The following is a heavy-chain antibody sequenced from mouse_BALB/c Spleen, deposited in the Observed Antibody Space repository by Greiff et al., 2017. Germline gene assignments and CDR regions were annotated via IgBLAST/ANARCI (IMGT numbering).Heavy chain of an antibody. CDR1: GFTFSSFG. CDR2: ISSGSSTI. Sequence: VQLQQSGGGLVQPGGSRKLSCAASGFTFSSFGMHWVRQAPEKGLEWVAYISSGSSTIYYADTVKGRFTISRDNPKNTLFLQMTSLRSEDTAMYYCARPGTTGFFDYWGQGTTLTVSS. J-gene: IGHJ2*01. CDR3: ARPGTTGFFDY. D-gene: IGHD1-1*01. V-gene: IGHV5-17*02.